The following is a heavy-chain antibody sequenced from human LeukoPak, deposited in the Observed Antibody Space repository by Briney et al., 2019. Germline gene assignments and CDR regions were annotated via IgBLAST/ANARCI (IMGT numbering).Heavy chain of an antibody. Sequence: SETLSLTCTVSGGSISSYYWSWIRQPPGKGLEWIGYIYYSGSTNYNPSLKSRVTISVDRSKNQFSLKLSSVTAADTAVYYCARVLDGSYKDYWGQGTLVTVSS. J-gene: IGHJ4*02. CDR2: IYYSGST. CDR3: ARVLDGSYKDY. D-gene: IGHD1-26*01. V-gene: IGHV4-59*12. CDR1: GGSISSYY.